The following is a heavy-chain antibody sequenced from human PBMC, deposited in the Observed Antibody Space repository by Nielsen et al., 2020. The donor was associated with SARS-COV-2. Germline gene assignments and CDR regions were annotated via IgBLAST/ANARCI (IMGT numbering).Heavy chain of an antibody. CDR2: IYTSGST. Sequence: SETLSLTCTVSGGSISSYYWSWIRQPAGKGLEWIGRIYTSGSTHYNPSLKSRVTMSVDTYKNQFSLKLSSVTAADTAVYYCASYRRYYDSSGYYRSDAFDIWGQGTMVTVSS. J-gene: IGHJ3*02. CDR3: ASYRRYYDSSGYYRSDAFDI. CDR1: GGSISSYY. D-gene: IGHD3-22*01. V-gene: IGHV4-4*07.